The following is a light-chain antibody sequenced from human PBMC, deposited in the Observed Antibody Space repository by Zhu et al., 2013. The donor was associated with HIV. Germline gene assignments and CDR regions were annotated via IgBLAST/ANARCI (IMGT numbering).Light chain of an antibody. V-gene: IGLV2-14*01. J-gene: IGLJ2*01. CDR3: SSYTSNSNVV. Sequence: QSALTQPASVSGSPGQSITISCTGTSSDVGGYNYVSWYQHHPGKAPKLMFYEVSNRPSGVSNRFSVSKSGNTASLTISGLQAEDEADYYCSSYTSNSNVVFGGGTKVTVL. CDR1: SSDVGGYNY. CDR2: EVS.